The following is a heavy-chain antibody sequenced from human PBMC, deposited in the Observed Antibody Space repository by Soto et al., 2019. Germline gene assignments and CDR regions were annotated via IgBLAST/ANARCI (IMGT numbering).Heavy chain of an antibody. V-gene: IGHV1-69*01. D-gene: IGHD4-17*01. J-gene: IGHJ5*02. Sequence: QVQLVQSGAEVKKSGSSVKVSCKTSGGTFNRYAISWVRQAPGRGLEWMGAIIPMFGSANYAQKLQGRLTITADESTNTVYMEMSSLRSDDTAVYYCAREGGHNYGLGRGHPFDPWGQGTLVTVSS. CDR1: GGTFNRYA. CDR3: AREGGHNYGLGRGHPFDP. CDR2: IIPMFGSA.